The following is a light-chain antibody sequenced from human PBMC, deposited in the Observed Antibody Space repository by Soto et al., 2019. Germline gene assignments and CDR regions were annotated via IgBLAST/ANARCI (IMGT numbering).Light chain of an antibody. CDR3: HQYNAHTYT. CDR2: KAS. Sequence: DFPMTQSPSTLSASVGDRVTITCRASQSIHSWLAWYQLKPGRAPKLLMYKASTLETGVPSRFSGSGSGTEFTLTISSVQPADFAAYYCHQYNAHTYTCGQGTKVEIK. J-gene: IGKJ2*01. CDR1: QSIHSW. V-gene: IGKV1-5*03.